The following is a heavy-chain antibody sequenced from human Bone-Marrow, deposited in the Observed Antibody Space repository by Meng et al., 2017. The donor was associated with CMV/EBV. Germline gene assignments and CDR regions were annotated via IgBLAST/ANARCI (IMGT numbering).Heavy chain of an antibody. D-gene: IGHD3-3*01. CDR1: GGTFSSYA. V-gene: IGHV1-69*05. CDR2: IIPIFGTA. CDR3: ARQIYDTSGEGWFDP. J-gene: IGHJ5*02. Sequence: SVKVSCKASGGTFSSYAISWVRQAPGQGLEWMGGIIPIFGTANYAQKFQGRVTITTDESTSTAYMELSSLRSEDTAVYYCARQIYDTSGEGWFDPWGQGTLVTVSS.